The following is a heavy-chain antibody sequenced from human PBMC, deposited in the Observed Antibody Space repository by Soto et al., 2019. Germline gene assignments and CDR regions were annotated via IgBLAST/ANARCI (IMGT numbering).Heavy chain of an antibody. Sequence: ASVKVSCKASGYTFTGYYMHWVRQAPGQGLEWMGWINPNSGGTNYAQKFQGRVTMTRDTSISTAYMELSRLRSDDTAVYYCARGENYDFWSGYSYYYGMDVWGQGTPVTVSS. CDR3: ARGENYDFWSGYSYYYGMDV. D-gene: IGHD3-3*01. V-gene: IGHV1-2*02. CDR1: GYTFTGYY. CDR2: INPNSGGT. J-gene: IGHJ6*02.